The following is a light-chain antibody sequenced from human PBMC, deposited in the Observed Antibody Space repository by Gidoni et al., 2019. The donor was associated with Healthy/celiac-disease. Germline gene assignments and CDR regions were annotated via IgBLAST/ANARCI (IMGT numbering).Light chain of an antibody. CDR3: QQRSDWPPGFT. V-gene: IGKV3-11*01. CDR1: QSISIY. J-gene: IGKJ3*01. Sequence: EIVLTQPPAPLSLSPGERATLSCRTSQSISIYLAWYQQKPGQAPRPLIYDASNRATGIPARFSGSGSGTDFTLTISSLEPEDFAVYYCQQRSDWPPGFTFGPXTKVGIK. CDR2: DAS.